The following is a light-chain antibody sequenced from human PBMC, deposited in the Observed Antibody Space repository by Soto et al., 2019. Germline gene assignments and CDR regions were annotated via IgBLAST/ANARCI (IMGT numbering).Light chain of an antibody. J-gene: IGLJ2*01. CDR1: SSDVGSYDL. CDR3: CSYSASSVVI. V-gene: IGLV2-23*02. CDR2: EVT. Sequence: QSALTQPASVSGSPGQAITISCTGSSSDVGSYDLVSWYQQHPGNVPKLMIYEVTKRPSGVSNRFSASKSGNTASLTISGLQAEYEANYYCCSYSASSVVIFGGGTKLTVL.